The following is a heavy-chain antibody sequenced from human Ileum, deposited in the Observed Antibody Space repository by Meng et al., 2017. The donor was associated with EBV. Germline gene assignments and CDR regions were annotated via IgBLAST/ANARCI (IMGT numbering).Heavy chain of an antibody. V-gene: IGHV4-30-4*01. CDR2: IYYSGNT. D-gene: IGHD3-10*01. Sequence: QVQLQESGPGLVKPSXXXXXXCXVSXGSINGGNYYWSWIRQPPGKGLEWIGYIYYSGNTYYNPSLKSRVTISVDTSKNQFSLNLNSVTAADTAVYYCARDGGGGSGSYYRWFESWGQGTLVTVSS. CDR3: ARDGGGGSGSYYRWFES. J-gene: IGHJ5*01. CDR1: XGSINGGNYY.